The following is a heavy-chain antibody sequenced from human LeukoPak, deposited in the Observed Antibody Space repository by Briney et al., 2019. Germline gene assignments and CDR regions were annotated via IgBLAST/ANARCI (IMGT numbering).Heavy chain of an antibody. Sequence: SETLSLTCAVSGGSISSGGYSWSWIRQPPGKGLEWIGSIYYSGSTYYNPSLKSRVTISVDTSKNQFSLKLSSVTAADTAVYYCAREVYSRSSLSHYFDYWGQGTLVTVSS. J-gene: IGHJ4*02. CDR2: IYYSGST. CDR3: AREVYSRSSLSHYFDY. V-gene: IGHV4-39*07. D-gene: IGHD1-26*01. CDR1: GGSISSGGYS.